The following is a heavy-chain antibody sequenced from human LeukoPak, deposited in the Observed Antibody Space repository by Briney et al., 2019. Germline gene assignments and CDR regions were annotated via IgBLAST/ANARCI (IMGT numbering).Heavy chain of an antibody. CDR3: ARDDYDLKAFDI. Sequence: SETLSLTCAVYGGSFSGYYWSWIRQHPGKGLEWIGYIYYSGSTYYNPSLKSRVTISVDTSKNQFSLKLSSVTAADTAVYYCARDDYDLKAFDIWGQGTMVTVSS. CDR2: IYYSGST. D-gene: IGHD3-22*01. CDR1: GGSFSGYY. J-gene: IGHJ3*02. V-gene: IGHV4-31*11.